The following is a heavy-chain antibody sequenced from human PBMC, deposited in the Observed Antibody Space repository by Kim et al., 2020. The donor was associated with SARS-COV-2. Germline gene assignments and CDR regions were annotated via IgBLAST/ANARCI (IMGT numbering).Heavy chain of an antibody. CDR1: GYSFTSYW. Sequence: GESLKISCKGSGYSFTSYWISWVRQMPGKGLEWMGRIDPSDSYTNYSPSVQGHVTISADKSISTAYLQWSSLKASDTAMYYCARRESSSAVAGNPLYYYYGMDVWGQGTTVTVSS. J-gene: IGHJ6*02. CDR3: ARRESSSAVAGNPLYYYYGMDV. V-gene: IGHV5-10-1*01. D-gene: IGHD6-19*01. CDR2: IDPSDSYT.